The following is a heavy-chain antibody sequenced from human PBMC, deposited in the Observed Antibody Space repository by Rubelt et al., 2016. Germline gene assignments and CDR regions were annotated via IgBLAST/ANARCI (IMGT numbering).Heavy chain of an antibody. J-gene: IGHJ6*02. CDR1: GGSISTYY. Sequence: QVQLQASGPGLVKPSETLYLTCAVSGGSISTYYWGWIRQPHGKGLEWIGYISPSGTTNSNPSLNIRVTMTEDTTKNQFSLRLTSVTAADTAVYYCARRPDGLDVWGQGTTVTVS. V-gene: IGHV4-4*07. CDR3: ARRPDGLDV. CDR2: ISPSGTT. D-gene: IGHD1-14*01.